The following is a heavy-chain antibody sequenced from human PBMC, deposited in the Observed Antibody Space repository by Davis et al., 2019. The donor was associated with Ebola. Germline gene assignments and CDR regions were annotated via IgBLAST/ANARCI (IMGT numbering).Heavy chain of an antibody. D-gene: IGHD3-10*01. Sequence: GESLKISCKGSGYSFTSYWIAWVRQMPGKGLEWMGIIYPGDSDTRYSPSFQGQVTISIDKSIATAYLQLSSLKASDTAMYYCARVGVRGVITHDYWGQGTLVTVSS. V-gene: IGHV5-51*01. J-gene: IGHJ4*02. CDR1: GYSFTSYW. CDR3: ARVGVRGVITHDY. CDR2: IYPGDSDT.